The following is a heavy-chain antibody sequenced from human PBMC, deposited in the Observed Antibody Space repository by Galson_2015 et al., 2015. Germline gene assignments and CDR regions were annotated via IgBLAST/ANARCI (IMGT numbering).Heavy chain of an antibody. Sequence: SLRLSCAASGLTFSSYGMHWVRQAPGKGLEWVAGISYDGGDKYYADSVKGRVTISRDNSKNTLYLQMNSLRAEDTAVYYCARGLGVWYFYLWGRGTLVTVSS. J-gene: IGHJ2*01. V-gene: IGHV3-30*12. CDR3: ARGLGVWYFYL. D-gene: IGHD3-16*01. CDR1: GLTFSSYG. CDR2: ISYDGGDK.